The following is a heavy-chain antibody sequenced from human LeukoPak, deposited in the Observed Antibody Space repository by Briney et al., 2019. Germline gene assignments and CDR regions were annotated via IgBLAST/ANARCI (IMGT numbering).Heavy chain of an antibody. CDR2: IYYSGST. J-gene: IGHJ5*02. V-gene: IGHV4-59*01. Sequence: SETLSLTCTVSGGSISSYYWSWIRQPPGRGLEWLGYIYYSGSTNYNPSLKSRVTISVDTSKSQFSLKLSSVTAEDTALYYCARDLRDHSGVAAAELDPWGQGTLV. CDR1: GGSISSYY. CDR3: ARDLRDHSGVAAAELDP. D-gene: IGHD6-13*01.